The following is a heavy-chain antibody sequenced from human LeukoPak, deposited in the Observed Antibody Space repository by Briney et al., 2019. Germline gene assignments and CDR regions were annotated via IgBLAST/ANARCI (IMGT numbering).Heavy chain of an antibody. Sequence: GGSLRLSCAASGFTFSSYAMSWVRQAPGKGLEWVSAISGSGGSTYYADSVKGRFTISRDNSRDTLYLQMNSLRAEDTAVYYYAKGYYDYVWGSYYFDYWGQGTLVTVSS. CDR2: ISGSGGST. CDR3: AKGYYDYVWGSYYFDY. D-gene: IGHD3-16*01. CDR1: GFTFSSYA. J-gene: IGHJ4*02. V-gene: IGHV3-23*01.